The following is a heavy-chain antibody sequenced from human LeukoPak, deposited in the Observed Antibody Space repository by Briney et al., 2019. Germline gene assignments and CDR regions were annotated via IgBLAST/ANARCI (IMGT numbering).Heavy chain of an antibody. CDR2: MSGDGGST. D-gene: IGHD5-18*01. CDR1: GFTFDDYA. V-gene: IGHV3-43*02. Sequence: GGSRGLSCAASGFTFDDYAMHWVGQAPGKGLEWVSLMSGDGGSTYYADSVKGRFTISRDNSKNSLYMQMTSLRTEDTALYYCAKDIVRGYSSGYFGGSSDDFDIWGPGTMVTVSS. J-gene: IGHJ3*02. CDR3: AKDIVRGYSSGYFGGSSDDFDI.